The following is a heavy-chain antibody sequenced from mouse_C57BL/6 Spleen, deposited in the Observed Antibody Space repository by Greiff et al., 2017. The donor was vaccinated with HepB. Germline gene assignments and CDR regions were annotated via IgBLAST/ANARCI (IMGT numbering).Heavy chain of an antibody. J-gene: IGHJ2*01. Sequence: VQLQQSVAELVRPGASVKLSCTASGFTIKNTYMHWVKQRPEQGLEWIGRIDPANGNTRYAPKFQGKATITADTSSNTAYLQLSSLTSEDTAIYYCARIYDGYPDYWGQGTTLTVSS. V-gene: IGHV14-3*01. CDR3: ARIYDGYPDY. CDR1: GFTIKNTY. D-gene: IGHD2-3*01. CDR2: IDPANGNT.